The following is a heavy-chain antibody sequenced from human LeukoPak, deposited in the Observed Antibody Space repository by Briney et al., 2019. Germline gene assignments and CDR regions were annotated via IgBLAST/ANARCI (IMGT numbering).Heavy chain of an antibody. CDR2: IKQDGSEK. V-gene: IGHV3-7*03. CDR1: GFTFSSYW. D-gene: IGHD4/OR15-4a*01. Sequence: GGSLRLSCAASGFTFSSYWMSWVRQAPGKGLEWVANIKQDGSEKYYVDSVKGRFIISRDNAKNSLYLQMNSLRAEDTAVYYCAKARGATYGTYYFDYWGQGTLVTVSS. CDR3: AKARGATYGTYYFDY. J-gene: IGHJ4*02.